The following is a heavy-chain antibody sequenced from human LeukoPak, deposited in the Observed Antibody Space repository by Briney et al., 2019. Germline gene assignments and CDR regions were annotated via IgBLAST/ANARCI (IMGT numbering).Heavy chain of an antibody. V-gene: IGHV1-2*02. Sequence: ASVKVSCKASGYTFTGYYMHWVRQAPGQGLEWMGWINPNSGGTNYAQKFQGRVTMTRDTSISTAYMELSRLRSDDTAVYYCAREEVYDSSGFDYWGQGTLVTVSS. CDR2: INPNSGGT. CDR3: AREEVYDSSGFDY. CDR1: GYTFTGYY. J-gene: IGHJ4*02. D-gene: IGHD3-22*01.